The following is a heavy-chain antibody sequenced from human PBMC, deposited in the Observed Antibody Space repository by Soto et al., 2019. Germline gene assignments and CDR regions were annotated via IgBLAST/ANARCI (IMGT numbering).Heavy chain of an antibody. V-gene: IGHV3-23*01. Sequence: PGGSLRLSCAASGFTFSSYAMSWVRQAPGKGLEWVSAISGSGGSTYYADSVKGRFTISRDNSKNTLYLQMNSLRAEDTAVYYCAKTGNIVVVPADYGMDVWGQGTTVTVSS. D-gene: IGHD2-2*01. J-gene: IGHJ6*02. CDR1: GFTFSSYA. CDR2: ISGSGGST. CDR3: AKTGNIVVVPADYGMDV.